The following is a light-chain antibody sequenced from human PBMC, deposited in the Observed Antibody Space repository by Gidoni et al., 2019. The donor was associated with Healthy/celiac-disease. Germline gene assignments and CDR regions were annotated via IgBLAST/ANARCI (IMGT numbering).Light chain of an antibody. CDR2: GAS. V-gene: IGKV3-20*01. CDR3: QQYGSSPRLT. J-gene: IGKJ4*01. Sequence: EMVLTQSPGTLSLSPGERATLSCRASQSVSSSYLAWYQQKPGQAPRLLIYGASSRATGSPDRFSGSGSGTDFTLTISRLEPEDFAVYYCQQYGSSPRLTFDGGTKVEIK. CDR1: QSVSSSY.